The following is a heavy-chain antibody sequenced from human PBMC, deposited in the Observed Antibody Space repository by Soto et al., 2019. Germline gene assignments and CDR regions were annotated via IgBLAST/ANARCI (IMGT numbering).Heavy chain of an antibody. Sequence: EVQLVESGGGLVQPGGSLRLSCAASGLIFSDYHMDWVRQAPGKGLEWVGRIRRKANSYTTEYAASVKGRFTISRDDSKNSLYLXXXXXXXXXXXXXXXXXXXXXXXXXXXMDVWGQGTTVT. CDR1: GLIFSDYH. CDR3: XXXXXXXXXXXXMDV. CDR2: IRRKANSYTT. V-gene: IGHV3-72*01. J-gene: IGHJ6*02.